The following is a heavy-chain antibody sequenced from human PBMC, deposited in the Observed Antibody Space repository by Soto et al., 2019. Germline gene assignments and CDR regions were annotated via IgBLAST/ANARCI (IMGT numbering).Heavy chain of an antibody. CDR2: IYYAGST. Sequence: SETLSLTCTVSGGSMISYYWSWIRQPPGRGLEWIGFIYYAGSTNYNPSLKSRVTISVDTSKNQFSLKLSSVTAADTAVYYCARHGVTMVRGVIINGGWFDPWGQGTLVTVSS. J-gene: IGHJ5*02. D-gene: IGHD3-10*01. V-gene: IGHV4-59*08. CDR3: ARHGVTMVRGVIINGGWFDP. CDR1: GGSMISYY.